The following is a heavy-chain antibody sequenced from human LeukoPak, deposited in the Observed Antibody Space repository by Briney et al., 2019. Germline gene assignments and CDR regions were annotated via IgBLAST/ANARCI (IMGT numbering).Heavy chain of an antibody. J-gene: IGHJ4*02. CDR2: ISSSSSYI. CDR3: ARGQILLPRVVIPFDY. V-gene: IGHV3-21*01. D-gene: IGHD3-3*01. CDR1: GFTFSSYS. Sequence: GGSLRLSCAASGFTFSSYSMNWVRQAPGRGLEWVSSISSSSSYIYYADSVKGRFTISRDDAKNSLYLQMNSLRAEDTAVYYCARGQILLPRVVIPFDYWGQGTLVTVSS.